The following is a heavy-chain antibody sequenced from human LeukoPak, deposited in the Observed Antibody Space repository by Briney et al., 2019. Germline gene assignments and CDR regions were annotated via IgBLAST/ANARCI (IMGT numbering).Heavy chain of an antibody. D-gene: IGHD3-10*01. J-gene: IGHJ3*02. Sequence: SETLSLTCTVSGGSFSSYYWSWLRQPPGKGLEWIGEINHSGSTNYNPSLKSRVTISVDTSKNQFSLKLSSVYAADTAVYYCARWRQRVLSFGCVWAGTGTVSLCDAFDIWGQGTMVTVSS. CDR3: ARWRQRVLSFGCVWAGTGTVSLCDAFDI. CDR1: GGSFSSYY. CDR2: INHSGST. V-gene: IGHV4-34*01.